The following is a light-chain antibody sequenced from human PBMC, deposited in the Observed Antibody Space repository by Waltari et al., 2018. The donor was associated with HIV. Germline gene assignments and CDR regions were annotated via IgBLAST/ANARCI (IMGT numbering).Light chain of an antibody. J-gene: IGLJ3*02. V-gene: IGLV3-21*04. CDR1: NSGIKS. Sequence: SYVLTQPPSVSVAPGKTARITCGGNNSGIKSVHWYQQKPGQATVLVIYDDSDRPSGIPERFSGSNSGNTATLTISRVEAGDEADYYCQVWDSSSDLNWVFGGGTKLTVL. CDR3: QVWDSSSDLNWV. CDR2: DDS.